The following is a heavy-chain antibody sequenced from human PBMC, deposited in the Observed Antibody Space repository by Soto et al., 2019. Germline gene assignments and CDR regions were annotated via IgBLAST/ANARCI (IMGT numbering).Heavy chain of an antibody. CDR1: GFTFSSYA. V-gene: IGHV3-30-3*01. CDR2: ISYDGGNK. Sequence: QVQLVESGGGVARPGRSLRLSCAASGFTFSSYAMHWVRQAPGKGLEWVAVISYDGGNKYYAGSVKGRFTISRDNSKNTLYLHKNSLRAEDTAVYYCGRDPLYGSGSYPFRYDFDYWGQGTLVAVSS. CDR3: GRDPLYGSGSYPFRYDFDY. J-gene: IGHJ4*02. D-gene: IGHD3-10*01.